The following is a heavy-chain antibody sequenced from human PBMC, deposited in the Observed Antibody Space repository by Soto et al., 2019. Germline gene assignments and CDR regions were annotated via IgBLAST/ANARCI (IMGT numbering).Heavy chain of an antibody. V-gene: IGHV3-9*01. Sequence: GGSLRLSCAASGFTFDEYAMHWVRQAPGKGLEWVSGISWNSGSIGYADSVKGRFTISRDNAKNSLYLQMNSLRAEDTALYYCAKDGYYGSWGRGTLVTVSS. J-gene: IGHJ4*01. CDR2: ISWNSGSI. D-gene: IGHD3-22*01. CDR3: AKDGYYGS. CDR1: GFTFDEYA.